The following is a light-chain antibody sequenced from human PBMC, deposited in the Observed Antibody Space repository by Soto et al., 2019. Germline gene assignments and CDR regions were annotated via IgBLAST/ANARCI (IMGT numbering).Light chain of an antibody. J-gene: IGLJ1*01. V-gene: IGLV1-51*02. CDR1: SSNIGNNY. Sequence: QSVLTQPPSVSAAPGQKVTISCSGSSSNIGNNYVSWYQQLPGTAPKLLIYENNKRPSGIPDRFSGSKPGTSATLGITGLQTGDEADYYCGTWDSSLSAGWVFGTGTKVTVL. CDR2: ENN. CDR3: GTWDSSLSAGWV.